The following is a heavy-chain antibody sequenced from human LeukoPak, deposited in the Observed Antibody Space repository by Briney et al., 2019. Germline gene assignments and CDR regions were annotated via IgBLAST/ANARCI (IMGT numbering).Heavy chain of an antibody. CDR1: GFAFSNYA. CDR2: ISGSGAST. J-gene: IGHJ4*02. Sequence: GGSLRLSCAASGFAFSNYAMSWVRQAPGKGLEWVSLISGSGASTYYPDSVKGRFTISRDDSKNTLSLQMNGQRAEATAVYYCAPDLRGSASSLDDWGQGTLVTVSS. D-gene: IGHD6-25*01. CDR3: APDLRGSASSLDD. V-gene: IGHV3-23*01.